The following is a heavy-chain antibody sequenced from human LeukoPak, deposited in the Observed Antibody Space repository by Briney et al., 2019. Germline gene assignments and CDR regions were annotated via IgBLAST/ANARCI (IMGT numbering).Heavy chain of an antibody. Sequence: SSETLSLTCTVSGGSISTYYWSWIRQPPGKGLEWIGYIYYSGSTNYNPSLKSRVTISVDTSKNQFSLKLSSVTAADTAVYYCARSSGWYRGFDYWGQGTLVTVSS. V-gene: IGHV4-59*01. CDR2: IYYSGST. CDR1: GGSISTYY. CDR3: ARSSGWYRGFDY. D-gene: IGHD6-19*01. J-gene: IGHJ4*02.